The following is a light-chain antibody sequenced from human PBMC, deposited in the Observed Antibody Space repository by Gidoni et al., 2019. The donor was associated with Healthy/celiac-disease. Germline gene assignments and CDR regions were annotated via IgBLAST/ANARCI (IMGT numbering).Light chain of an antibody. V-gene: IGKV1-39*01. Sequence: DIQMTQYPSSLSASVGDRVTITCRASQSISSYLNWYQQKPGKAPKLLIYAASSLQSGVPSRFSGSGSGTDFTLTISSLQPEDFATYYCQQSYSQVVTFGPGTKVDIK. CDR3: QQSYSQVVT. CDR1: QSISSY. J-gene: IGKJ3*01. CDR2: AAS.